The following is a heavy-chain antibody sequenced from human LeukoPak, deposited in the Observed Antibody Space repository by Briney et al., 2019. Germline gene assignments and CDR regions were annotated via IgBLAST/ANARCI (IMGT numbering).Heavy chain of an antibody. CDR2: IYYSGST. J-gene: IGHJ6*02. CDR3: ARYPYSSSWYEPPDYYDYGMDV. CDR1: GGSISSGGYY. D-gene: IGHD6-13*01. Sequence: PSETLSLTCTVSGGSISSGGYYWSWLRQHPGKGLEWLGYIYYSGSTSYNPSLKSRVTISVDTSKNQFSLKLSSVTAADTAVYYCARYPYSSSWYEPPDYYDYGMDVWGQGTTVTVSS. V-gene: IGHV4-31*03.